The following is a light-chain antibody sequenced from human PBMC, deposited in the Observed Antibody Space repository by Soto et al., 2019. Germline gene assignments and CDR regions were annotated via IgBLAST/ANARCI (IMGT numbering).Light chain of an antibody. CDR1: SSDVGSYNF. CDR2: EVT. CDR3: CSYVPTTTYV. J-gene: IGLJ1*01. V-gene: IGLV2-23*02. Sequence: SQSVSVAGSHGQSITVSCPGISSDVGSYNFVSWYQQYSGKAPKLIVYEVTKRPSGVSNRFSGSKSGDTASLTISGLQAEDEADYYCCSYVPTTTYVFGTGTKVTGL.